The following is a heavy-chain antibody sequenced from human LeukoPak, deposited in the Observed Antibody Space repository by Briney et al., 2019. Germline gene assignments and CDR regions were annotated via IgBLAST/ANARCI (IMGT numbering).Heavy chain of an antibody. J-gene: IGHJ3*02. V-gene: IGHV3-21*01. D-gene: IGHD3-22*01. CDR2: ISSSSSYI. CDR1: GFTFSSYD. CDR3: ASLVSRDPIYDSSGPGDAFDI. Sequence: PGGSLRLSCAASGFTFSSYDMSWVRQAPGKGLEWVSSISSSSSYIYYADSVKGRFTISRDNAKNSLYLQMNGLRAEGTAVYYCASLVSRDPIYDSSGPGDAFDIWGQGTMVTVSS.